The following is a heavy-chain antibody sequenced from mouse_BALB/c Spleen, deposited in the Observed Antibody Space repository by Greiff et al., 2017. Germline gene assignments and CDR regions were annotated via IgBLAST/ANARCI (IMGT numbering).Heavy chain of an antibody. CDR1: GFTFSSYA. V-gene: IGHV5-6-5*01. J-gene: IGHJ2*01. D-gene: IGHD2-12*01. CDR3: ARWCYDYLAY. Sequence: EVMLVESGGGLVKPGGSLKLSCAASGFTFSSYAMSWVRQTPEKRLEWVAAISSGGSTYYPDSVKGRFTISRDNARNILYLQMSSLRSEDTAMYYCARWCYDYLAYWGQGTTLTVSS. CDR2: ISSGGST.